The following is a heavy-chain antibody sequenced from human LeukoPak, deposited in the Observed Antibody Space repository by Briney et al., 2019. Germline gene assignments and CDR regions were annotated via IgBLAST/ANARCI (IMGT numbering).Heavy chain of an antibody. Sequence: ASVEVSCKASGYTFATYGISWVRQAPGQGLEWMGWISAYNGNINYAQKFQGRVTMTTDTSTSTVYMELRSLRADDTAVYYCARDFGSGTYFEYWGQGTLVTVSS. CDR2: ISAYNGNI. CDR3: ARDFGSGTYFEY. J-gene: IGHJ4*02. V-gene: IGHV1-18*01. D-gene: IGHD3-10*01. CDR1: GYTFATYG.